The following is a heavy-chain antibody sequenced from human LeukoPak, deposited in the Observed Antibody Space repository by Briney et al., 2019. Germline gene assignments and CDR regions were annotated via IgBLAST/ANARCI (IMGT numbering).Heavy chain of an antibody. D-gene: IGHD2-2*01. CDR3: ARPIDCSATTCSSPFDY. CDR2: INHSGST. Sequence: NASETLSLTCAVYGGSFRGYYWSWIRQPPGKALEWIGEINHSGSTNHNPSLKSRVTISIDTSKNQFSLKLRSVTAADTAVYYCARPIDCSATTCSSPFDYWGQGSLVTVSA. CDR1: GGSFRGYY. J-gene: IGHJ4*02. V-gene: IGHV4-34*01.